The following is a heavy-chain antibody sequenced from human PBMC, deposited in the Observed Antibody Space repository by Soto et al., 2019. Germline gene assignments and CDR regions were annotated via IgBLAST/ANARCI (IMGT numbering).Heavy chain of an antibody. D-gene: IGHD4-17*01. Sequence: PGESLKISCKGSGYSFTSYWIGWVRQMPGKGLEWMGIIYPSDSDTRYSPSFQGQVTISADKSISTAYLQWSSLKASDTAMYYCARGLRPIYYGMDVWGQGTKVTVSS. CDR2: IYPSDSDT. CDR3: ARGLRPIYYGMDV. V-gene: IGHV5-51*01. CDR1: GYSFTSYW. J-gene: IGHJ6*02.